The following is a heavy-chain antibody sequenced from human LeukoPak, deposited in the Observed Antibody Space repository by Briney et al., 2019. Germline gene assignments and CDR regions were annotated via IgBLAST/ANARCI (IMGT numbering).Heavy chain of an antibody. CDR1: GFTFSDYS. CDR3: AKDIVIMVRGFDY. V-gene: IGHV3-23*01. D-gene: IGHD3-10*01. J-gene: IGHJ4*02. Sequence: GGSLRLSCAASGFTFSDYSMHWVRQAPGKGLEWVSAISGSGGSTYYADSVKGRFTISRDNSKNTLYLQMNSLRAEDTAVYYCAKDIVIMVRGFDYWGQGTLVTVSS. CDR2: ISGSGGST.